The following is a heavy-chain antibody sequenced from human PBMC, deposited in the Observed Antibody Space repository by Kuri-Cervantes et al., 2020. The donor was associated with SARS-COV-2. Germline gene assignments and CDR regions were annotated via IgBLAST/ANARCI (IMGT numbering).Heavy chain of an antibody. J-gene: IGHJ4*02. D-gene: IGHD3-10*01. CDR3: AMVRGVINATDY. V-gene: IGHV1-69*06. CDR2: IIPIFGTA. CDR1: GGSLTDYS. Sequence: SVKVSCKASGGSLTDYSISWVRQAPGQGLEWMGGIIPIFGTANYAQKFQGRVTITADKSTSTAYMELSSLRSEDTAVYYCAMVRGVINATDYWGQGTLVTVSS.